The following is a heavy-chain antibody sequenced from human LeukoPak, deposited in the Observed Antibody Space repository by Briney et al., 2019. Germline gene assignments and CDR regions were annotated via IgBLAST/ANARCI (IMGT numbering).Heavy chain of an antibody. J-gene: IGHJ4*02. D-gene: IGHD4-17*01. Sequence: PGGSLRLSCAASGFTFSSYAMSWVRQAPGKGLEWVSAISGSGGSTYYADSLKGRFTISRDNSKNTLYLQMNSLRAEDTAVYYCVRTSKYGDSGYWGQGTLVTVSS. CDR2: ISGSGGST. CDR1: GFTFSSYA. CDR3: VRTSKYGDSGY. V-gene: IGHV3-23*01.